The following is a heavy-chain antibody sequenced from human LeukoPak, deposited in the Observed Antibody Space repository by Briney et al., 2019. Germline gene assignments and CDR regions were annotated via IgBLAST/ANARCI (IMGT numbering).Heavy chain of an antibody. J-gene: IGHJ4*02. CDR1: GFTFDDYV. CDR2: ISYDGSNK. D-gene: IGHD3-16*01. Sequence: PGGSLRLSCAASGFTFDDYVMTWVRQAPGKGLEWVAVISYDGSNKYYADSVKGRFTISRDNSKNTLYLQMNSLRAEDTAVYYCARGGVEYYFDYWGQGTLVTVSS. CDR3: ARGGVEYYFDY. V-gene: IGHV3-30*03.